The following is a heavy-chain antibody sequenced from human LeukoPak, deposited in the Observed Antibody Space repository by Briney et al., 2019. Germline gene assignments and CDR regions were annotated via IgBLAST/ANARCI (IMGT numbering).Heavy chain of an antibody. V-gene: IGHV3-23*01. J-gene: IGHJ4*02. D-gene: IGHD2-2*01. Sequence: GGSLRLSCAASGFTFSSYGMSWVRQAPGKGLECVSSISGSGGSTNHADSVKGRFTISRDNSKNTLYLQMNSLRAEDTAVYYCAKGVLDIVVVPAAPLDYWGQGTLVTVSS. CDR2: ISGSGGST. CDR1: GFTFSSYG. CDR3: AKGVLDIVVVPAAPLDY.